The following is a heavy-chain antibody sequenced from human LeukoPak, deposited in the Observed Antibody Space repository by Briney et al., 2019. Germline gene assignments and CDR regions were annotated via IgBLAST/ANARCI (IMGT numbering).Heavy chain of an antibody. CDR3: ARARYYYASKRKFDP. D-gene: IGHD3-22*01. CDR2: IYYSGST. CDR1: GGSISSSSYY. V-gene: IGHV4-39*01. Sequence: EASETLSLPCTVSGGSISSSSYYWGWIRQPPGKGLEWIGSIYYSGSTYYNPSLKSRVTISVDTSKNQFSLKLSSVTAADTAVYYCARARYYYASKRKFDPWGQGTLVTVSS. J-gene: IGHJ5*02.